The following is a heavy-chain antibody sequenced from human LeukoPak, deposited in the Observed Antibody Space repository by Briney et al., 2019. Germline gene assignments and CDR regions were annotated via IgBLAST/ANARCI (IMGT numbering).Heavy chain of an antibody. Sequence: GGSLTLSCTASGFTMSRYAMSWVRQAPGKGLEWVSHISGSGGSTYSADSVKGRFTISRDNSKNTLYLQMNSLRGEDMAVYYCGKVMAFFGSGVDFWGQGTLVTVSS. D-gene: IGHD3-10*01. CDR2: ISGSGGST. J-gene: IGHJ4*02. V-gene: IGHV3-23*01. CDR1: GFTMSRYA. CDR3: GKVMAFFGSGVDF.